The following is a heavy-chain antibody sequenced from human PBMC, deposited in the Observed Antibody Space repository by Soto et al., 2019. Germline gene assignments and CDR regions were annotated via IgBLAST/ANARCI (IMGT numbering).Heavy chain of an antibody. CDR3: AREGSYGWYDC. J-gene: IGHJ5*01. CDR1: GYTFSSPG. CDR2: ISGYNGNA. D-gene: IGHD2-15*01. V-gene: IGHV1-18*01. Sequence: QVQLVQSGAEVRKPGASVKVSCKASGYTFSSPGIIWVRQAPGQGLEWMGWISGYNGNAKYAQRLKRRVTMTTDTSASTVYMDLRSLGSDDSAVYYCAREGSYGWYDCWGQGTRVTVSS.